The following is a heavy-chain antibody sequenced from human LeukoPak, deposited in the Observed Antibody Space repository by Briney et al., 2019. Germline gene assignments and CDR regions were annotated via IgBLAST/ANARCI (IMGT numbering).Heavy chain of an antibody. D-gene: IGHD3-22*01. CDR2: ISYDGSNK. J-gene: IGHJ4*02. V-gene: IGHV3-30*04. CDR3: ARDAYYYDSSGYYLY. Sequence: GGSLRLSCAASGFTFSSYAMHWVRQAPGKGLEWVAVISYDGSNKYYADSVKGRFTISRDNSKNTLYLQMNSLRAEDTAVYYCARDAYYYDSSGYYLYWGQGTLLTVSS. CDR1: GFTFSSYA.